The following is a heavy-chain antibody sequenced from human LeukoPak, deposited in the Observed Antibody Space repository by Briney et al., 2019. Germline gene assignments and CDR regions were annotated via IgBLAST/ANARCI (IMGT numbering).Heavy chain of an antibody. D-gene: IGHD1-26*01. J-gene: IGHJ5*01. CDR2: MNANSGKI. V-gene: IGHV1-8*03. CDR3: TRYQSGSYRFDS. CDR1: GYTFTSYD. Sequence: ASVKVSCKASGYTFTSYDINWVRQANGQGPEWMGWMNANSGKIGYAQKFQGRVTITWDTSISTAYMELSSPRSEDTAVYYCTRYQSGSYRFDSWGQGTLVAVSS.